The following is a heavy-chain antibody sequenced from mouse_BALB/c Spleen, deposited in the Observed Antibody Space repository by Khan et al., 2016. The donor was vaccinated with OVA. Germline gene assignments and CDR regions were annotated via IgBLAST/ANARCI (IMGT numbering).Heavy chain of an antibody. Sequence: EVQLQESGPGLVKPSQSLSLTCTVTGYSITSNYAWSWIRQFPGNKLEWMGYISYSGSTNYNPSLKSRISVTRDTSENQFLLQLNSVTTEDTATYYCARQQYYGYALDYWGQRASVTVSS. CDR1: GYSITSNYA. V-gene: IGHV3-2*02. J-gene: IGHJ4*01. CDR2: ISYSGST. CDR3: ARQQYYGYALDY. D-gene: IGHD1-1*01.